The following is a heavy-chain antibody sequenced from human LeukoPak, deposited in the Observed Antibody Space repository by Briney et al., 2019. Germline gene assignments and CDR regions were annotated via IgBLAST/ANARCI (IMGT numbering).Heavy chain of an antibody. V-gene: IGHV4-38-2*02. J-gene: IGHJ4*02. CDR2: VYHTGGT. D-gene: IGHD2-2*01. CDR3: ARGLRGTSPLDY. CDR1: GFSISSGYY. Sequence: SETLSLTCTVSGFSISSGYYWAWIRQPPGKGLEWIGSVYHTGGTYYNPSLKSRVTISVDTSRNQFSLRLSSVTAADTAVYYCARGLRGTSPLDYWGQGTLVTVSS.